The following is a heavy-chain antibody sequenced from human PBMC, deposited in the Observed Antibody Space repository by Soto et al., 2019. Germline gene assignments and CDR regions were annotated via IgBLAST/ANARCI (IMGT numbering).Heavy chain of an antibody. Sequence: EVQLVETGGGLIQPVGSLRLSSAASVFTVINNYMSWVHQAPGKWLERVSLTYSGGSTFYADSVKGRFTISRDNSKNKLFLQMNSLRAEDTAVYFCATYTSLDYWGQGTLVTVSS. V-gene: IGHV3-53*02. CDR1: VFTVINNY. CDR2: TYSGGST. J-gene: IGHJ4*02. D-gene: IGHD2-2*02. CDR3: ATYTSLDY.